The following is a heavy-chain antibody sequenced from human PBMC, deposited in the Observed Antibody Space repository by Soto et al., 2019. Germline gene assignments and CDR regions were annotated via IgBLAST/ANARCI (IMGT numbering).Heavy chain of an antibody. CDR3: ARGGTPIDN. V-gene: IGHV1-18*01. CDR2: IRAYNGNT. J-gene: IGHJ4*02. Sequence: QVPLVQSGAEVKKPGASVEVSCKASAYTFTHFGITWVRQAPGQWLEWMGWIRAYNGNTNYAQKFQGRVTMITDTSTSPAYMEVRRLRFDDTAGYYCARGGTPIDNWGQGTLVTVPS. CDR1: AYTFTHFG. D-gene: IGHD3-16*01.